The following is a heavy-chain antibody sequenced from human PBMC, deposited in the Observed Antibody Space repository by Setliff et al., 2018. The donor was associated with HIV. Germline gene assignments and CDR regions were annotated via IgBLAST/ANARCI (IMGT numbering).Heavy chain of an antibody. D-gene: IGHD3-10*01. J-gene: IGHJ5*02. Sequence: SETLSLTCTVSGGSISSSSYYWGWIRQPPGKGLEWIGSIYYRGSTYYNPSLKSRVTISVDTSKNQFSLKLNSVTAADTAVYYCARHSGVASPNWFDPWGQGTLVTVSS. V-gene: IGHV4-39*01. CDR2: IYYRGST. CDR1: GGSISSSSYY. CDR3: ARHSGVASPNWFDP.